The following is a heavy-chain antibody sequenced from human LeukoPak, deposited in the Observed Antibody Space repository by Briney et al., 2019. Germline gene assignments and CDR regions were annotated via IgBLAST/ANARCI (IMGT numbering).Heavy chain of an antibody. CDR1: GFTFSRFR. V-gene: IGHV3-7*01. D-gene: IGHD3-22*01. Sequence: GGSLRLSCVASGFTFSRFRMSWVRQSPGKGLEWVATIKPDGSAQYYVDSVKGRFTISRDNAKNSLFLQINSLRAEDTAVYYCANGGTYSSGPWGQGTLVTVSS. CDR2: IKPDGSAQ. CDR3: ANGGTYSSGP. J-gene: IGHJ5*02.